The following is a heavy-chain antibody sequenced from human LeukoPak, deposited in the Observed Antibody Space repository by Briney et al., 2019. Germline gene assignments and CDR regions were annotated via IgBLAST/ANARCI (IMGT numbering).Heavy chain of an antibody. D-gene: IGHD4-17*01. CDR2: IYYSGST. CDR3: AIHPTSMTRVTKGWFDP. CDR1: GVSISSYY. J-gene: IGHJ5*02. V-gene: IGHV4-59*01. Sequence: SETLSLTCTVSGVSISSYYWSWLRQPPGKGLEWIGYIYYSGSTNYNPSLKSRVTISLDTSKNQFSLKLTSVTAADTAVYYCAIHPTSMTRVTKGWFDPWGQGTLVTVSS.